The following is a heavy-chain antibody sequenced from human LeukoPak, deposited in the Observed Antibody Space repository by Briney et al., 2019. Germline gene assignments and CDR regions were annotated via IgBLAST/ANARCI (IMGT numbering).Heavy chain of an antibody. CDR2: VTGSGGTK. CDR1: GFTFSSDA. V-gene: IGHV3-23*01. J-gene: IGHJ4*02. CDR3: AKSVQFGELWVD. D-gene: IGHD3-10*01. Sequence: QPGGSLRLSCAASGFTFSSDAMNWVRQAPGKGLEWVSGVTGSGGTKYYADSVKGRFTISRDNSKNTLYLQMNSLRAEDTAVYYCAKSVQFGELWVDWGRGTLVTVSS.